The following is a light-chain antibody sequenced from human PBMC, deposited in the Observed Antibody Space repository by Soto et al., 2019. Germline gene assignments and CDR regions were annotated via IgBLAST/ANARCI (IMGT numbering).Light chain of an antibody. CDR2: DVS. V-gene: IGLV2-11*01. CDR3: CTYAGSYV. CDR1: SSDVGYYNY. J-gene: IGLJ1*01. Sequence: QSVLTQPRSVSGSPGQSVTISCTGTSSDVGYYNYVSWYQQYPGKAPKLMIYDVSGRPSGVPDRFSGSKSGNTASLTISGLQAEDEADYYCCTYAGSYVFGTGTKVTVL.